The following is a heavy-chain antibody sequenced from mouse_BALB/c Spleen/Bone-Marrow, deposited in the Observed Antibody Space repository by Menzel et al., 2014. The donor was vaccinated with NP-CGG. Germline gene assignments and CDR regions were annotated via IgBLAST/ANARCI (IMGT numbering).Heavy chain of an antibody. Sequence: VQLKQSGAELVKPGASVKLSCTASGFNIKDPYMHWVKQRPEQGLEWIGRIDPANGNTKYDPKFQGKATITADTSSNTAYLQLSSLTSEDTAVYYCAPNYYGRWFTYWGQGTLVTVSA. J-gene: IGHJ3*01. CDR2: IDPANGNT. CDR1: GFNIKDPY. D-gene: IGHD1-2*01. CDR3: APNYYGRWFTY. V-gene: IGHV14-3*02.